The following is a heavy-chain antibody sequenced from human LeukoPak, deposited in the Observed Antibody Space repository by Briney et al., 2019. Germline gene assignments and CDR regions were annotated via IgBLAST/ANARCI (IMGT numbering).Heavy chain of an antibody. V-gene: IGHV3-23*01. Sequence: GASLRLSCAASGFTFSSYAMSWVRQAPGKGLEWVSAISGSGGSTYYADSVKGRFTISRDNAKNSLYLQMNSLRAEDTAVYYCARDSASGCSSTSCYEGYSSSWHPPDYWGQGTLVTVSS. CDR1: GFTFSSYA. D-gene: IGHD2-2*01. CDR3: ARDSASGCSSTSCYEGYSSSWHPPDY. CDR2: ISGSGGST. J-gene: IGHJ4*02.